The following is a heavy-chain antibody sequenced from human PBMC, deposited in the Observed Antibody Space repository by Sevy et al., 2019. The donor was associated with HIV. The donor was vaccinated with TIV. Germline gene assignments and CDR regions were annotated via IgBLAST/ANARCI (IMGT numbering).Heavy chain of an antibody. CDR1: GFTFDDYA. CDR3: AKDITMIVVADVHFDY. CDR2: ISWNSGRV. V-gene: IGHV3-9*01. Sequence: GGSLRLSCAASGFTFDDYAMHWVRQTPGRGLEWVSGISWNSGRVGYADSVKGRFTISRDNAKNSLYLQMNSLRVEDTALYFCAKDITMIVVADVHFDYWGQRTLVTVSS. J-gene: IGHJ4*02. D-gene: IGHD3-22*01.